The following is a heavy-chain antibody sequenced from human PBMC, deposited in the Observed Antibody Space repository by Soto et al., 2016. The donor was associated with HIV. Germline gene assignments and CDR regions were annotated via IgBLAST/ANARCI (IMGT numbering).Heavy chain of an antibody. CDR1: GLSFSSYA. Sequence: EVQLLESGGGLVQPGGSLRVSCITSGLSFSSYAMSWVRQSPGKGLEWVSSISDSGSVTYYADSVKGRFIISRDNSKNTLFLQMHSLSAEDTALYFCAKEARLTPKIYWYFDLWGRGTLVTVSS. J-gene: IGHJ2*01. CDR2: ISDSGSVT. CDR3: AKEARLTPKIYWYFDL. D-gene: IGHD2-21*02. V-gene: IGHV3-23*01.